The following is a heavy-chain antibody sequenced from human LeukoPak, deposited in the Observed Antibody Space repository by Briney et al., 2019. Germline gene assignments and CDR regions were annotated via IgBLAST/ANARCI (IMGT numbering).Heavy chain of an antibody. CDR2: ISGSGGST. V-gene: IGHV3-23*01. CDR1: GFTFSSYA. D-gene: IGHD2-2*03. Sequence: GGSLRLSCAASGFTFSSYAMSWVRQAPGKGLEWVSAISGSGGSTYYADSVKGRFTISRDNSKNTLYLQMNSLRAEDTAVYYCAKDYGYCSSTSCYGLNWFDPWGQGTLVTVSS. CDR3: AKDYGYCSSTSCYGLNWFDP. J-gene: IGHJ5*02.